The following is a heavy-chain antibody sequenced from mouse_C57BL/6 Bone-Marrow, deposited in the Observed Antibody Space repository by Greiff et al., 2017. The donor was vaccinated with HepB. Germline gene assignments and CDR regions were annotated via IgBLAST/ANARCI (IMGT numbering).Heavy chain of an antibody. J-gene: IGHJ3*01. CDR2: ISGGGGNT. CDR3: ARPYDYDEGFAY. Sequence: EVNVVESGGGLVKPGGSLKLSCAASGFTFSSYTMSWVRQTPEKRLEWVATISGGGGNTYYPDSVKGRFTISRDNAKNTLYLQMSSLRSEDTALYYCARPYDYDEGFAYWGQGTLVTVSA. CDR1: GFTFSSYT. V-gene: IGHV5-9*01. D-gene: IGHD2-4*01.